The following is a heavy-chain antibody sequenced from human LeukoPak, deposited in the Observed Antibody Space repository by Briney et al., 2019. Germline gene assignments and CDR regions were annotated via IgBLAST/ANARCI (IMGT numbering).Heavy chain of an antibody. CDR3: ARDGDDSSGYYYDY. Sequence: SETLSLTCAVYGGSFSGYYWSWIRQPPGKGLEWIGEINHSGSTNYNPSLKSRVTISVDTSKNQFSLKLSSETAADTAVYYCARDGDDSSGYYYDYWGQGTLVTVSS. CDR1: GGSFSGYY. CDR2: INHSGST. D-gene: IGHD3-22*01. V-gene: IGHV4-34*01. J-gene: IGHJ4*02.